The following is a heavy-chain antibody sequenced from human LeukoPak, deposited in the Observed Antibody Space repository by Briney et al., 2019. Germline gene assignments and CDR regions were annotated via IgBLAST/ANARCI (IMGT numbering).Heavy chain of an antibody. D-gene: IGHD1-26*01. J-gene: IGHJ5*02. V-gene: IGHV3-72*01. CDR2: TRNKARGYTT. Sequence: KPGGSLRLSCAASGFIFSDHYMDWVRQAPGKGLEWVGRTRNKARGYTTEYAASVKGRFTISRDDSKNSVYLQMNSLKTEDTAVYYCAREVSGGFDPWGQGTLVTVSS. CDR1: GFIFSDHY. CDR3: AREVSGGFDP.